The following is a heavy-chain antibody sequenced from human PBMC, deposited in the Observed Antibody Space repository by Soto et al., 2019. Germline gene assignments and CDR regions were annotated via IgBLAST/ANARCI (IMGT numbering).Heavy chain of an antibody. V-gene: IGHV4-59*12. D-gene: IGHD3-16*01. CDR3: ARVFRLGEYRFDY. Sequence: SETLSLTCTVSGGSISSYYWSWIRQPPGKGLEWIGYIYYSGSTNYNPSLKSRVTISVDTSKNQFSLKLNSVTAADTAVYFCARVFRLGEYRFDYRGQGTPVTVSS. CDR2: IYYSGST. J-gene: IGHJ4*02. CDR1: GGSISSYY.